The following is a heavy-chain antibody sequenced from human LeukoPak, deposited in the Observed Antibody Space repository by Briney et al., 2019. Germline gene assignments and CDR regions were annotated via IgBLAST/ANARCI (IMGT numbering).Heavy chain of an antibody. D-gene: IGHD5-12*01. Sequence: QSGGSLRLSCVVSGFTFSHYAMSWVRQAPGTGLEWVGSLTDSGDATYYADSVKGRLTISRGNSNSTLYLHISGLRDEDTAVYYCARGYSHNSGGWLDPWGQGTLVTVSS. CDR2: LTDSGDAT. CDR1: GFTFSHYA. V-gene: IGHV3-23*01. J-gene: IGHJ5*02. CDR3: ARGYSHNSGGWLDP.